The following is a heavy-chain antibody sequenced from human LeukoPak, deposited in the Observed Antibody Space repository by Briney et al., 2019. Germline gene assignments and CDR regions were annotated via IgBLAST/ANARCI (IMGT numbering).Heavy chain of an antibody. Sequence: SETLSLTCTVSGGSISSYYWSWIRQPPGKGLEWIGYIYYSGSINYNPSLKSRVTISVDTSKNQFSLKLSSVTAADTAVYYCARAVADAFDIWGQGTMVTVSS. CDR3: ARAVADAFDI. CDR2: IYYSGSI. V-gene: IGHV4-59*01. CDR1: GGSISSYY. D-gene: IGHD6-19*01. J-gene: IGHJ3*02.